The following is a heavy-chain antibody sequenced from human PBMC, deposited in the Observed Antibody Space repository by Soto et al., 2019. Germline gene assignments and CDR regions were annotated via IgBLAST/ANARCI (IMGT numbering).Heavy chain of an antibody. CDR1: GFTFSSYS. V-gene: IGHV3-21*01. CDR3: ARGSKKSYGSGTFYYFDY. CDR2: ISSSSSYI. Sequence: GGSLRLSCAASGFTFSSYSMNWVRQAPGKGLEWVSSISSSSSYIYYADSVKGRFTISRDNAKNSLYLQMNSLRAEDTAVYYCARGSKKSYGSGTFYYFDYWGQGTLVTV. D-gene: IGHD3-10*01. J-gene: IGHJ4*02.